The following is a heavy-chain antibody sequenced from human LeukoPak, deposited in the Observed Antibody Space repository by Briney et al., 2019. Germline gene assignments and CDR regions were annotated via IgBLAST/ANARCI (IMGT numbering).Heavy chain of an antibody. CDR3: ARDREMATISYFDY. J-gene: IGHJ4*02. CDR2: IKQDGTEK. D-gene: IGHD5-24*01. V-gene: IGHV3-7*01. CDR1: GFTFSSYW. Sequence: GGSLRLSCGASGFTFSSYWMSWVRQAPGKGLEWVANIKQDGTEKYYVDSVKGRFTISRDNAKNSLYLQMNSLRAEDTAVYYCARDREMATISYFDYWGQGTLVTVSS.